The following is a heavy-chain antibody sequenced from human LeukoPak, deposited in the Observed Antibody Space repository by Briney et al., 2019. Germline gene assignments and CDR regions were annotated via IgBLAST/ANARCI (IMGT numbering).Heavy chain of an antibody. J-gene: IGHJ6*03. CDR2: INHSGST. CDR3: NRPGYYYYMDV. D-gene: IGHD2/OR15-2a*01. V-gene: IGHV4-34*01. Sequence: SETLSLTCAVYGGSFSGYYWSWIRQPPGKGLEWIGEINHSGSTNYNPSLKSRVTISVDTSKNQFSLKLSSVTAADTAVYYCNRPGYYYYMDVWGKGTTVTVSS. CDR1: GGSFSGYY.